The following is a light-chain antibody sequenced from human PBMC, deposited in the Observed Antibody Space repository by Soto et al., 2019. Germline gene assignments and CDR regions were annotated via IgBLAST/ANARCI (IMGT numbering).Light chain of an antibody. V-gene: IGKV1-5*03. CDR3: QQYASYPWT. J-gene: IGKJ1*01. CDR2: KAS. CDR1: QSISSW. Sequence: DIQMTQSPSTLSASVGDRVTITCRASQSISSWLAWYQQKPGKAPHLLIYKASSLESGLPSRFSGSESGTEFSLTISSLQPDDFATYYCQQYASYPWTFGQGTKVEIK.